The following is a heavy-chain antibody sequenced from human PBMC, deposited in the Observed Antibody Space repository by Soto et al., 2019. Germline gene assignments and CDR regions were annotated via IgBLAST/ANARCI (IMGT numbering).Heavy chain of an antibody. J-gene: IGHJ6*02. D-gene: IGHD2-2*01. CDR3: ARGNGAPAAMSYYYYYGMDV. V-gene: IGHV4-34*01. CDR2: INHSGST. Sequence: SETLSLTCAVYGGSFSGYYWSWIRQPPGKGLEWIGEINHSGSTNYNPSLKSRVTISVDTSKNRFSLKLSSVTAADTAVYYCARGNGAPAAMSYYYYYGMDVWGQGTTVTVSS. CDR1: GGSFSGYY.